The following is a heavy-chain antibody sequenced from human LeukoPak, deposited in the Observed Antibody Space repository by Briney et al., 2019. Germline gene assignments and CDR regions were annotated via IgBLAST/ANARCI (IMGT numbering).Heavy chain of an antibody. Sequence: GASVKVSCEASGYTFTNYDINWVRQAPGQGPEWMGWMNPNSGNTGYAQEFQGRVTMTRDTSITTAYLELSSLRSEDTAVYFCARSGFATDSHFDYWGQGTLVTVSS. D-gene: IGHD1-26*01. J-gene: IGHJ4*02. CDR2: MNPNSGNT. V-gene: IGHV1-8*01. CDR3: ARSGFATDSHFDY. CDR1: GYTFTNYD.